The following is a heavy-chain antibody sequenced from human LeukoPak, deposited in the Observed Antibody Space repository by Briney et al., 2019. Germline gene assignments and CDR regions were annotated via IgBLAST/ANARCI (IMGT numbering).Heavy chain of an antibody. V-gene: IGHV1-69*06. J-gene: IGHJ4*02. D-gene: IGHD3-10*01. Sequence: APVKVSCKASGGTFSSYAISWVRQAPGQGLEWMGGIIPIFGTANYAQKFQGRVTITADKSTSTAYMELSSLRSEDTAVYYCAGTMVRGVYDYWGQGTLVTVSS. CDR3: AGTMVRGVYDY. CDR1: GGTFSSYA. CDR2: IIPIFGTA.